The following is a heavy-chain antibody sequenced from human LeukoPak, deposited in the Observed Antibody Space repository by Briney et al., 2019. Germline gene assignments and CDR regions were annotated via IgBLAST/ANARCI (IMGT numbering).Heavy chain of an antibody. CDR3: AIAEYCGGDCYLDY. V-gene: IGHV4-61*02. CDR2: IYTSGST. CDR1: GGSISSGSYY. D-gene: IGHD2-21*01. J-gene: IGHJ4*02. Sequence: SETLSLTCTVSGGSISSGSYYWSWIRQPAGKGLEWIGRIYTSGSTNYNPSLKSRVTMSVDTSRNQFSLRLSSVTAADTAVYYCAIAEYCGGDCYLDYWGQGTLVTVSS.